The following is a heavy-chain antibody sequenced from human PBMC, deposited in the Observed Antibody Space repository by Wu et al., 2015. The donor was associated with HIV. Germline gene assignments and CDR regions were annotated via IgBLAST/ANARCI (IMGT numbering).Heavy chain of an antibody. V-gene: IGHV4-4*07. J-gene: IGHJ4*02. D-gene: IGHD3-10*01. CDR1: GVSTRSHY. CDR2: IYETGSA. CDR3: ARRRGIYSTGYYFDL. Sequence: QVQLQESGPRLVKPSETLSLTCSVPGVSTRSHYWSWIRQSAGKGLEWIGRIYETGSANYNPFLKSRLTMSVDPSKNQFSLRLTSVTAADTAIYYCARRRGIYSTGYYFDLWGQGILVIVSS.